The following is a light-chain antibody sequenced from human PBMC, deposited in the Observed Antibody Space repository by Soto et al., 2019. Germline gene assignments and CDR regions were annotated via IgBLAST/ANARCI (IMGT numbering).Light chain of an antibody. CDR1: QSVSSTF. Sequence: EIVLTQSPGSLSLSPGERATLSCRASQSVSSTFFAWYQQRPGQAPRLLMYVASSRATGIPERFSGSGSGSAFSLSLSRLEPEDFAVYYCQQFDSSVTFGQGTKVEIK. CDR3: QQFDSSVT. CDR2: VAS. V-gene: IGKV3-20*01. J-gene: IGKJ1*01.